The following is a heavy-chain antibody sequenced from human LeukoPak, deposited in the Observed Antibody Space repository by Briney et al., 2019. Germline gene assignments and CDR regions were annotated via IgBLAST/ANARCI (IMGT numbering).Heavy chain of an antibody. D-gene: IGHD3-10*01. V-gene: IGHV4-4*02. CDR2: IYHSGST. CDR1: GGSISSSNW. CDR3: ANPHGSGSYIYDY. J-gene: IGHJ4*02. Sequence: SETLSLTCAVSGGSISSSNWWSWVRQPPGKGLEWIGEIYHSGSTNYNPSLKSRVTISVDTSKNQFSLKLSSVTAADTAVYYCANPHGSGSYIYDYWGQGTLVTVSS.